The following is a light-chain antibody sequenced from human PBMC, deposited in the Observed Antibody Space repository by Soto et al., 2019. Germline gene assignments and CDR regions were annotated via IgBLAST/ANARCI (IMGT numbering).Light chain of an antibody. J-gene: IGKJ1*01. V-gene: IGKV3-20*01. CDR3: QQYGSSGT. CDR1: QGVSNNY. CDR2: GAS. Sequence: EIVLTRSPGTLSLSPGERATLSCRPSQGVSNNYLAWYQQKPGQAPRLLIYGASNRATGIPDRFSGSGSGTDFTLTISRLEPEDFAVYYCQQYGSSGTFGQGTKVDIK.